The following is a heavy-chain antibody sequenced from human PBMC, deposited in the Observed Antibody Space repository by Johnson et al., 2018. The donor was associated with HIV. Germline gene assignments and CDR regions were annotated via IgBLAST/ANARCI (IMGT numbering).Heavy chain of an antibody. Sequence: QLVESGGVVVQPGGSLRLSCAASGFTFDDYAMHWVRQAPGKGLEWVSLISWDGGSTYYADSVKGRFTISRDTRKNSLYLQMNSLRAEDTALYYCAKGTGSGWSGSLDAFDIWGQGTMVTVSS. CDR2: ISWDGGST. V-gene: IGHV3-43D*03. CDR1: GFTFDDYA. CDR3: AKGTGSGWSGSLDAFDI. J-gene: IGHJ3*02. D-gene: IGHD6-19*01.